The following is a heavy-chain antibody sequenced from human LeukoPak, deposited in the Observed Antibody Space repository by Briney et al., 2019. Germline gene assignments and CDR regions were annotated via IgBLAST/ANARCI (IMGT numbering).Heavy chain of an antibody. J-gene: IGHJ3*02. CDR3: ARALSGSFSFDI. CDR1: GFTFSSYS. Sequence: GGSLRLSCTAYGFTFSSYSMNWVRQAPRKGLEWVSSISSSSSYIYYADSVKGRFTISRDNAKNSLYLQMNSLRAEDTAVYYCARALSGSFSFDIWGQGTMVTVSS. V-gene: IGHV3-21*01. CDR2: ISSSSSYI. D-gene: IGHD1-26*01.